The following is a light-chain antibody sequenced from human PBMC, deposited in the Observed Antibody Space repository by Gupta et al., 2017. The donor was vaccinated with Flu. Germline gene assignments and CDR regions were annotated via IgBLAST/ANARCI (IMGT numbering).Light chain of an antibody. Sequence: QSVLTQPPSVSGTPGQRVTISCYGSRSNIGSNYVYWYQQFPGAAPKLIIYKNNQWPSGVPDRFSGSKSGTSASLAISGLRSEDEADYYCAAWDDSLSGHWAFGGGTKVAVL. CDR3: AAWDDSLSGHWA. V-gene: IGLV1-47*01. J-gene: IGLJ3*02. CDR1: RSNIGSNY. CDR2: KNN.